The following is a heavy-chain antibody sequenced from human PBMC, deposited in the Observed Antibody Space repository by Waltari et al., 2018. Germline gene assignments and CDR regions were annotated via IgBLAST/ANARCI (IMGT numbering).Heavy chain of an antibody. V-gene: IGHV3-7*01. Sequence: EVQLVESGGGLVQPGGSLRLSCAASGLTFSRFRMTWVRQAPGQGLEWGANLKEDGSDQYYVDSVKGRFTISRDNAKNSLYLQMNSLGAEDTAVYYCARVLRGAFDIWGQGTMVTVSS. CDR3: ARVLRGAFDI. CDR2: LKEDGSDQ. CDR1: GLTFSRFR. J-gene: IGHJ3*02. D-gene: IGHD2-15*01.